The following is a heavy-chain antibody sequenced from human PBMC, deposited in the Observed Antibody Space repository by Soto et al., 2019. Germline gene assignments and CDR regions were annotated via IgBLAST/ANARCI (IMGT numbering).Heavy chain of an antibody. CDR3: AKEEGGDFWSGYFDY. V-gene: IGHV3-30*18. CDR1: GFTFSSYG. J-gene: IGHJ4*02. D-gene: IGHD3-3*01. Sequence: QVQLVESGGGVVQPGRSLRLSCAASGFTFSSYGMHWVRQAPGKGLEWVAVISYDGSNKYYADSVKGRFTISRDNSKNTPYLQMNSLRAEDTAVYYCAKEEGGDFWSGYFDYWGQGTLVTVSS. CDR2: ISYDGSNK.